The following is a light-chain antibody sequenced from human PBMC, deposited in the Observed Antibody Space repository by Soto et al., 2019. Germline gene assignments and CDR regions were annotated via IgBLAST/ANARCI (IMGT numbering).Light chain of an antibody. Sequence: QSVLTQPASVSGSPGQSITISCTGTISDVGGYNFVSWYQQYPGKAPKLMICDVSNRPSGVSNRFSGSKSGNTASLTISGLQAEDEADYYCSSHTSISTYVFGTGTKVTVL. CDR2: DVS. V-gene: IGLV2-14*03. CDR1: ISDVGGYNF. J-gene: IGLJ1*01. CDR3: SSHTSISTYV.